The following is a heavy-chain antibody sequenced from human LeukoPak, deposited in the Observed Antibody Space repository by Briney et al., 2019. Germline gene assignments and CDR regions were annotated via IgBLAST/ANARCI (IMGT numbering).Heavy chain of an antibody. J-gene: IGHJ4*02. Sequence: GGSLRLSCAASRFTFITYWMSWVRQAPGKGLEWVANIKQDGSEKYYVDSVKGRFTISRDNAKNSLYLQMNSLRVEDTAVYYCARAKGAAGTYLFDYWGQGTLDTVSS. CDR2: IKQDGSEK. D-gene: IGHD6-13*01. CDR1: RFTFITYW. V-gene: IGHV3-7*03. CDR3: ARAKGAAGTYLFDY.